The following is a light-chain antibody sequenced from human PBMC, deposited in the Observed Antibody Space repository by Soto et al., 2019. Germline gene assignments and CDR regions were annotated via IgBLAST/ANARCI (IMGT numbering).Light chain of an antibody. CDR1: QSLSSNY. CDR3: QQYNTWPWT. J-gene: IGKJ1*01. CDR2: GVS. V-gene: IGKV3-20*01. Sequence: EIVLTQSPGTLSLSPGERATLSCRASQSLSSNYLAWYQQKPGQAPRLLIYGVSSRATGVPVSFSGSGSGTDFTLSISSLQSDDFAVYYCQQYNTWPWTFGQGTKVEIK.